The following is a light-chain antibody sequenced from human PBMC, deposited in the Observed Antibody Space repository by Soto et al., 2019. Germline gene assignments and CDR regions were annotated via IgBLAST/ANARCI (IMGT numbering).Light chain of an antibody. CDR2: SAS. J-gene: IGKJ5*01. CDR1: QGIRND. CDR3: QQSFSTPT. Sequence: IQMTQSPSSLSASLGDIVTIACRASQGIRNDLGWYRQKPGKAPELLIYSASNLQSGVPSRFSGSGSGTDFTLTISGLQSEDFATYYCQQSFSTPTFGQGTRLEIK. V-gene: IGKV1-39*01.